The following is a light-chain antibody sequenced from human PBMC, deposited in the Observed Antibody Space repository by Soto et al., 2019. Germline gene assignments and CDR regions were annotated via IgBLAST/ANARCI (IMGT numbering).Light chain of an antibody. CDR3: GSFTSSSTQV. CDR1: SSDVGGYNY. J-gene: IGLJ3*02. V-gene: IGLV2-14*01. CDR2: EVN. Sequence: QSALTQPASVSGSLGQSITISCTGTSSDVGGYNYVSWYQQHPGKVPKLMIYEVNNRPSGVSNRFSGSKSANTASLTISGLQADDEADYYCGSFTSSSTQVFGGGTKLTVL.